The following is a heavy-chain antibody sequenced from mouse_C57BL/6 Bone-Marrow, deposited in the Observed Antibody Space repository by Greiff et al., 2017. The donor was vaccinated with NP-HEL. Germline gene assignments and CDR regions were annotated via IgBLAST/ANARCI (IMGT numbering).Heavy chain of an antibody. CDR1: GYTFTSYW. Sequence: QVQLKQSGAELVKPGASVKLSCKASGYTFTSYWMQWVKQRPGQGLEWIGEIDPSDSYTNYNQKFKGKATLTVDTSSSTAYMQLSSLTSEDSAVYYCARWLLEYFDVWGTGTTVTVSS. J-gene: IGHJ1*03. D-gene: IGHD2-3*01. CDR3: ARWLLEYFDV. V-gene: IGHV1-50*01. CDR2: IDPSDSYT.